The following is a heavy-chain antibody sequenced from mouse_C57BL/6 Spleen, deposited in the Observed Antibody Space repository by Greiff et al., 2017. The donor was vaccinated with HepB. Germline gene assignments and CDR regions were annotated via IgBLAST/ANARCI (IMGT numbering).Heavy chain of an antibody. D-gene: IGHD3-2*02. Sequence: QVQLQQPGAELVMPGASVKLSCKASGYTFTSYWMHWVKQRPGQGLEWIGEIDPSDSYTNYNQKFKGKSTLTVGKSSSTAYMQLSSLTSEDSAVYYCARRSSGYAPVDYWGQGTTLTVAS. V-gene: IGHV1-69*01. CDR3: ARRSSGYAPVDY. CDR2: IDPSDSYT. J-gene: IGHJ2*01. CDR1: GYTFTSYW.